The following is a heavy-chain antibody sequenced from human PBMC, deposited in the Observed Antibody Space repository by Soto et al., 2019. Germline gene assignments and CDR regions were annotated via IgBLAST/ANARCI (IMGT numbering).Heavy chain of an antibody. CDR3: ARGIKLPNPLDY. V-gene: IGHV1-3*01. CDR2: INAGNGNT. Sequence: ASVKVSWKASGYTFTSYAMHWVRQAPGQRLEWMGWINAGNGNTKYSQKFQGRVTITRDTSASTAYMELSSLRSEDTAVYYCARGIKLPNPLDYWGQGTLVTVSS. D-gene: IGHD1-20*01. J-gene: IGHJ4*02. CDR1: GYTFTSYA.